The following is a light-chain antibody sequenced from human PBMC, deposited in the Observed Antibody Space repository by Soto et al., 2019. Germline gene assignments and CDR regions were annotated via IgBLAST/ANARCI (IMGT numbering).Light chain of an antibody. V-gene: IGKV3-20*01. CDR2: DAS. Sequence: EIVLTQSPGTLSVSPGDRVTLSCRASQRIATHVNWYQQKPGQSPRLLIYDASSRAIGIPDRFSGSGSGTDFTLSINRLEPEDFAVYYCQQYGASVTFGGGTKVEIK. CDR1: QRIATH. CDR3: QQYGASVT. J-gene: IGKJ4*01.